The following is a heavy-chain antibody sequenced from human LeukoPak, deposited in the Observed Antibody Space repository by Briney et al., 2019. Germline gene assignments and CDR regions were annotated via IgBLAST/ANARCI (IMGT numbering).Heavy chain of an antibody. CDR3: ARDFRRDYYYDSSGSEGDDAFDI. J-gene: IGHJ3*02. CDR2: IKQDGSEK. CDR1: GFTFSSYW. D-gene: IGHD3-22*01. Sequence: GGSLRLSCAASGFTFSSYWMTWVRQAPGKGLEWVANIKQDGSEKYYVGSVKGRFTISRDNAKNSLFLQMNGLRAEDTAVYYCARDFRRDYYYDSSGSEGDDAFDIWGQGTMVTVSS. V-gene: IGHV3-7*01.